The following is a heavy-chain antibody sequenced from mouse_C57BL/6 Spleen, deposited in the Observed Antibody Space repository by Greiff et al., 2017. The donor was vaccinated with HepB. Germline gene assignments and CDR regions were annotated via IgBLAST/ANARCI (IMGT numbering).Heavy chain of an antibody. CDR2: IYPGSGST. CDR1: GYTFTSYW. J-gene: IGHJ2*01. D-gene: IGHD2-5*01. CDR3: ARSLSNQYYFDY. V-gene: IGHV1-55*01. Sequence: QVQLKQPGAELVKPGASVKMSCKASGYTFTSYWITWVKQRPGQGLEWIGDIYPGSGSTNYNEKFKSKATLTVDTSSSTAYMQLSSLTSEDSAVYYCARSLSNQYYFDYWGQGTTLTVSS.